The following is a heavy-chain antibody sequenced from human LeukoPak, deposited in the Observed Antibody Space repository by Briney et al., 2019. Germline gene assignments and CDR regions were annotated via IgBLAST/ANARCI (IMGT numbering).Heavy chain of an antibody. CDR1: GFTFSSYG. CDR3: ARDSWNDCSGGSCYSNY. D-gene: IGHD2-15*01. J-gene: IGHJ4*02. V-gene: IGHV3-21*01. CDR2: ISRSSSYI. Sequence: PGGSLRLSCAASGFTFSSYGMNWVRQAPGKGLEWVSSISRSSSYIYYADSVKGRFTISRDNAKNSLYLQMNSLRAEDTAVYYCARDSWNDCSGGSCYSNYWGQGTLVTVSS.